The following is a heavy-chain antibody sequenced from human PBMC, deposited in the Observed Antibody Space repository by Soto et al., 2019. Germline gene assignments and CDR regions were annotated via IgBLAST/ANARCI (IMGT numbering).Heavy chain of an antibody. CDR3: ARDLSVYSSGSCNWFDP. CDR2: IYSSGST. CDR1: GGSISSGDYY. Sequence: QVQLQESGPGLVKPSQTLSLTCTVSGGSISSGDYYWSWIRQPPGKGLEWIGYIYSSGSTYYNPSLKSRVTISVDTSKNQFSLKLSSVTAADTAVYYCARDLSVYSSGSCNWFDPWGQGTLVTVSS. V-gene: IGHV4-30-4*01. J-gene: IGHJ5*02. D-gene: IGHD6-19*01.